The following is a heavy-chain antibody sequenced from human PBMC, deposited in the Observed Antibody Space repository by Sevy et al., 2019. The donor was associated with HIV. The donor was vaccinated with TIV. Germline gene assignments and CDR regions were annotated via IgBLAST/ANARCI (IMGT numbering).Heavy chain of an antibody. V-gene: IGHV3-23*01. CDR1: GFTFNTHA. J-gene: IGHJ3*01. D-gene: IGHD3-22*01. CDR2: ISGFGNT. Sequence: GGSLRLSCAASGFTFNTHAMNWVRQAPGKGLEWVSSISGFGNTYYADSVRGRFTISRDNAKNTLYLQMNSLRADDTAVYYCAKVLNPALESMMEVTVRSLKGFDVWGQGTMVTVSS. CDR3: AKVLNPALESMMEVTVRSLKGFDV.